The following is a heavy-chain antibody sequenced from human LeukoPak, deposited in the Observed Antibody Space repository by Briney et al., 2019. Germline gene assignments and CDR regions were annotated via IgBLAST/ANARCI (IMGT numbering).Heavy chain of an antibody. CDR2: INHSGST. D-gene: IGHD3/OR15-3a*01. CDR1: GGSFSGYY. J-gene: IGHJ5*02. Sequence: PSETLSLTCAVYGGSFSGYYWSWIRQPPGKGLEWIGEINHSGSTNYHPSLKSRFTTSVDTSKNQFSLNLRFVTAADTAVYYCARQEIGLRSFDPWGQGTLVTVSS. CDR3: ARQEIGLRSFDP. V-gene: IGHV4-34*01.